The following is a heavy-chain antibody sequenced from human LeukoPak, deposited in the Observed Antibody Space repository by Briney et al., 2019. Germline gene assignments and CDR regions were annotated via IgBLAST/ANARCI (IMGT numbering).Heavy chain of an antibody. J-gene: IGHJ4*02. V-gene: IGHV4-59*01. CDR2: IYHSGNT. D-gene: IGHD2-21*02. CDR3: ARDGAHCGGDCLDY. CDR1: GASISSYW. Sequence: SETLSLTCTVSGASISSYWWSWIRQHPGKGLEWIGYIYHSGNTNYNPSLNSRVIISLDTSKNQLSLKLSSVTAADTAVYYCARDGAHCGGDCLDYWGQGTLVTASS.